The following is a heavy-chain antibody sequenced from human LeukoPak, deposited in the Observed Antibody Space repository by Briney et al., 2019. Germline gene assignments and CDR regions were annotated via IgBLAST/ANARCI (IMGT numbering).Heavy chain of an antibody. Sequence: ASVKVSCKASGYTFTGYYMHWVRQAPGQGLEWMGWINPNSGGTNYAQKFQGRVTTTRDTSISTAYMELSRLRSDDTAVYYCARSHHPRHRYSYGYIIWGQGTLVTVSS. J-gene: IGHJ4*02. CDR1: GYTFTGYY. V-gene: IGHV1-2*02. CDR3: ARSHHPRHRYSYGYII. CDR2: INPNSGGT. D-gene: IGHD5-18*01.